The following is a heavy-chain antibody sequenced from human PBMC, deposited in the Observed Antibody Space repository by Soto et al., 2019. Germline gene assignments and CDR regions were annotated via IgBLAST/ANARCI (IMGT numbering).Heavy chain of an antibody. Sequence: EVQLLESGGGSVQPGGSLRLSCAASGFTFSSYAMSWVRQAPGKGLEWVSVISGRGSSTYYAESVKGRFTISRDKSKNTLYMQMNSLRGDDTAVYYCAKGAAVAGTGFFDFWGQGTLVTVSS. D-gene: IGHD6-19*01. J-gene: IGHJ4*02. CDR2: ISGRGSST. V-gene: IGHV3-23*01. CDR1: GFTFSSYA. CDR3: AKGAAVAGTGFFDF.